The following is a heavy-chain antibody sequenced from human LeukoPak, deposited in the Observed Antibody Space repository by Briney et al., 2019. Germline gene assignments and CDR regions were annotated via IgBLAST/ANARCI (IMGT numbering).Heavy chain of an antibody. V-gene: IGHV1-18*04. J-gene: IGHJ4*02. Sequence: ASVKVSCKASGYTFTGYYMHWVRQAPGQGIDWMGWISAYIGKTNYAKKLQGRVTMTIDTSTSTAYMELRSLRSDDTAVYSCAREDVVVVAATPFDYGGQGTLVTVSS. CDR3: AREDVVVVAATPFDY. D-gene: IGHD2-15*01. CDR1: GYTFTGYY. CDR2: ISAYIGKT.